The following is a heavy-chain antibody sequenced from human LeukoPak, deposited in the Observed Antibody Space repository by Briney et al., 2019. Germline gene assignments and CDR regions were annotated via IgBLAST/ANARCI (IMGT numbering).Heavy chain of an antibody. CDR1: GFTLSSYA. D-gene: IGHD5-18*01. Sequence: GSLRLSCAASGFTLSSYAIHWVRQAPGKGLEWVAVMSFDVRNTYYSESVKGRFTITRDNFRSTLYLQMNSLRTEDTAVYYCAFLEGYSYGTGSSYGTDVWGQGTAVTVS. V-gene: IGHV3-30*03. CDR3: AFLEGYSYGTGSSYGTDV. CDR2: MSFDVRNT. J-gene: IGHJ6*02.